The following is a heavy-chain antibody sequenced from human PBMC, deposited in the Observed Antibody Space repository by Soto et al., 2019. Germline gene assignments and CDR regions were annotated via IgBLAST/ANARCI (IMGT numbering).Heavy chain of an antibody. CDR1: GFTFSGYA. V-gene: IGHV3-23*01. D-gene: IGHD3-22*01. CDR3: AKDYYSSGYYQDNYFGF. J-gene: IGHJ4*02. Sequence: GGSLRLSCAASGFTFSGYAMNWVRQAPGKGLEWVSTISGSGGSTYYADSVRGRFTISRDKSKNTLYLQMNSLRAEDTAVYYFAKDYYSSGYYQDNYFGFRGQGTLVTVSS. CDR2: ISGSGGST.